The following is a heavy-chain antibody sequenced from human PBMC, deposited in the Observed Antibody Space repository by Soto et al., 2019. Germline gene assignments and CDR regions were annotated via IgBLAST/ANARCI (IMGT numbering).Heavy chain of an antibody. CDR3: AKVRSTWYHYYGMDV. CDR2: ISGSGGST. D-gene: IGHD6-13*01. CDR1: GFTFDTYA. V-gene: IGHV3-23*01. J-gene: IGHJ6*02. Sequence: GGSLRLSCAASGFTFDTYAMSWVRQAPGKGLEWVSGISGSGGSTDYADSVQGRFTISRDNSKNTVSLQMNNLRAEDAAIYYCAKVRSTWYHYYGMDVWGQGTTVTVSS.